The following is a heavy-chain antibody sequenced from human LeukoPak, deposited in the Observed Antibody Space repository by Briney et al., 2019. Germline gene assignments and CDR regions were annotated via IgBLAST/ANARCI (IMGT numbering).Heavy chain of an antibody. D-gene: IGHD6-13*01. Sequence: GGSLRLSCAASGFTFDDYAMHGVRQAPGKGLEWVSGISWNRGSIGYADSVKGRFTISRDNAKNSLYLQMNSLSAEDTALYYCAKDRWAEAAGRFDYWGQGTLVTVSS. V-gene: IGHV3-9*01. CDR1: GFTFDDYA. CDR2: ISWNRGSI. CDR3: AKDRWAEAAGRFDY. J-gene: IGHJ4*02.